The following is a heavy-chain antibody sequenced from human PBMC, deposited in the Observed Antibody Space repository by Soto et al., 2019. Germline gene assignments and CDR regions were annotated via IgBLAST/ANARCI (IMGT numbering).Heavy chain of an antibody. D-gene: IGHD3-22*01. Sequence: QVPLVQSGAEVKKPGASVKVSCKASGYTFTGYYMHWVRQAPGQGREWMGWINPNSGGTNYAQNFQGRVTMTRDTSIRTGNKKLRRQRTDEKAVYYCARKAGYYDNSGYYYYYYGMDVWGQGTTVNVSS. CDR1: GYTFTGYY. CDR2: INPNSGGT. CDR3: ARKAGYYDNSGYYYYYYGMDV. V-gene: IGHV1-2*02. J-gene: IGHJ6*02.